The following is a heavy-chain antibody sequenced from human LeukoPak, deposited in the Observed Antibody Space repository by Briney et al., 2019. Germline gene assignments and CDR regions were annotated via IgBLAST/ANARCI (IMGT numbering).Heavy chain of an antibody. CDR2: IENAGSN. D-gene: IGHD2-21*02. Sequence: GGSLRLSCAASGFTVNTYNIHWVRQAPGKGLEWVAFIENAGSNYADSVKGRFTISRDTSKNTVFLQMNSLGTDDTAVYYCAKDRGDWTYSSDYWGQGTLVTVSS. V-gene: IGHV3-30*02. CDR3: AKDRGDWTYSSDY. J-gene: IGHJ4*02. CDR1: GFTVNTYN.